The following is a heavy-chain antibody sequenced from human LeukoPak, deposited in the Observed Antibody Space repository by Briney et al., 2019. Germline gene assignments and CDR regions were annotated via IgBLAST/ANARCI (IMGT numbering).Heavy chain of an antibody. Sequence: PSETLSLTCTVSGYSISSGYFWGWVRQPPGKGLEWIGNIYHSGSTYYNPSFKSRVTISVDTSKNQFSLKLSSVTAADAAVYYCARTLYSSGWCPFDYWGQGALVTVSS. CDR1: GYSISSGYF. D-gene: IGHD6-19*01. V-gene: IGHV4-38-2*02. CDR2: IYHSGST. J-gene: IGHJ4*02. CDR3: ARTLYSSGWCPFDY.